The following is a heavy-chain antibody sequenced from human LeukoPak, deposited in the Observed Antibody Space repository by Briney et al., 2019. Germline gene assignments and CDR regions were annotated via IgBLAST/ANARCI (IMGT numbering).Heavy chain of an antibody. V-gene: IGHV3-21*01. CDR2: ISSSSSYI. J-gene: IGHJ4*02. D-gene: IGHD3/OR15-3a*01. CDR1: GFTFSCCA. CDR3: ARDHMNLQVDY. Sequence: KAGGSLRLSCAASGFTFSCCAMHWVRQAPGKGLEWVSSISSSSSYIYYADSVKGRFTISRDNAKNSLYLQMNSLRAEDTAVYYCARDHMNLQVDYWGQGTLVTVSS.